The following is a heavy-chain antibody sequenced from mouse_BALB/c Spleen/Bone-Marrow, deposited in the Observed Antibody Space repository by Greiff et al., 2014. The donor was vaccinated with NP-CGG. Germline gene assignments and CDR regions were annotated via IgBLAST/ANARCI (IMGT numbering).Heavy chain of an antibody. J-gene: IGHJ3*01. D-gene: IGHD2-14*01. Sequence: EVKLQESGPGLVKPSQSLSLTCTVTGYSITSDYAWNWIRQFPGNKLEWMGYISYSGSTSYNPSLKSRISITRDTSKNQFFLQLNSVTTEDTATYYCAAHYRYTFAYWGQGTLVTVSA. V-gene: IGHV3-2*02. CDR1: GYSITSDYA. CDR3: AAHYRYTFAY. CDR2: ISYSGST.